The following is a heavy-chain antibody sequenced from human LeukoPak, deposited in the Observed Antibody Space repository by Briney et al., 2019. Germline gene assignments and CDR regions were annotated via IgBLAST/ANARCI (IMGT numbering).Heavy chain of an antibody. Sequence: ASVKVSCKASGYTFTGYFMNWVRPAPGQGPEWMGRINPKTRGTNYAQKFQGRVTMTRDTSITTGYMELSRLRSDDTAVYYCARVGDGLNDAFDMWGQGTLVTVSS. CDR3: ARVGDGLNDAFDM. D-gene: IGHD5-24*01. CDR2: INPKTRGT. V-gene: IGHV1-2*06. CDR1: GYTFTGYF. J-gene: IGHJ3*02.